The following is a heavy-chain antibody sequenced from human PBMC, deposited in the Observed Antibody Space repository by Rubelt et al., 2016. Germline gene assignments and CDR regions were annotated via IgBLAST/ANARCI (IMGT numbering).Heavy chain of an antibody. V-gene: IGHV4-34*02. J-gene: IGHJ5*02. CDR3: ARGRNIDCSSTSCLKGFDP. D-gene: IGHD2-2*01. CDR1: GGSFSGYY. Sequence: QVHLQQWGAGLLKPSETLSLTCAVYGGSFSGYYWSWIRQPPGKGLEWLGEINHSGSTNYNPSLKRRVTMSVDTSKNQVSLRRRSGAAADTAVYYSARGRNIDCSSTSCLKGFDPWGQGILVTVSS. CDR2: INHSGST.